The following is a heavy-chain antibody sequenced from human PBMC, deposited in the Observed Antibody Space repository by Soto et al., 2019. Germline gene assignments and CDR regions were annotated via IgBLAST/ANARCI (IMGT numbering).Heavy chain of an antibody. CDR3: ARVLTKYYDFWSGYTIMNWFDP. D-gene: IGHD3-3*01. Sequence: SETLSLTCTVSGGSISSGDYYWSWIRQPPGKGLEWIGYIYYSGSTYYNPSLKGRVTISVDTSKNQFSLKLSSVTAADTAVYYCARVLTKYYDFWSGYTIMNWFDPWGQGTLVTVSS. CDR2: IYYSGST. J-gene: IGHJ5*02. CDR1: GGSISSGDYY. V-gene: IGHV4-30-4*01.